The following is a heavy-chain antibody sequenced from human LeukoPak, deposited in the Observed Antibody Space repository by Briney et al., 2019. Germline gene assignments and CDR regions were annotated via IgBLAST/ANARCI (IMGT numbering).Heavy chain of an antibody. CDR2: IYFSGST. CDR3: ARAYSGGNPGYYFDA. Sequence: PSETLSLTCTVSGGSISSCDYYWSWIRQHPGKGLEGNMYIYFSGSTSYNQCLKSRVIVSVDTSKNQFFLKLSSVTAADTAVYYCARAYSGGNPGYYFDAWGQGTLVTVSS. D-gene: IGHD4-23*01. CDR1: GGSISSCDYY. J-gene: IGHJ4*02. V-gene: IGHV4-31*03.